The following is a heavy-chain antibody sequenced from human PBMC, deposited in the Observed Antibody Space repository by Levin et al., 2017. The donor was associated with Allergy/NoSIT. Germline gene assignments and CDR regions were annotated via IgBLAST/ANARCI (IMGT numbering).Heavy chain of an antibody. CDR1: GGSISSPSGDW. J-gene: IGHJ4*02. D-gene: IGHD2-15*01. V-gene: IGHV4-4*02. CDR3: ARHRPDCSGGSCYYTLVH. CDR2: IHHTGTT. Sequence: SETLSLTCAVSGGSISSPSGDWWNWVRQAPGKGLEWIAEIHHTGTTKYNPSLRSRVTISVDKSKNQFSLKLTSVTAADTAVYYCARHRPDCSGGSCYYTLVHWGQGTPVTVSS.